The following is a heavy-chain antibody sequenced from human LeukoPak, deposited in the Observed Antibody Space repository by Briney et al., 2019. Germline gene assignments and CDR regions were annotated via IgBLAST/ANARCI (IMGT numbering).Heavy chain of an antibody. D-gene: IGHD3-3*01. V-gene: IGHV4-4*07. CDR3: ARESTGYDFWSGYTHYYYYMDV. CDR2: IYTSGST. J-gene: IGHJ6*03. CDR1: GGSFSGYY. Sequence: SETLSLTCAVYGGSFSGYYWSWIRQPAGKGLEWIGRIYTSGSTNYNPSLKSRVTMSVDTSKSQFSLKLTSVTAADTAVYYCARESTGYDFWSGYTHYYYYMDVWGKGTTVTVSS.